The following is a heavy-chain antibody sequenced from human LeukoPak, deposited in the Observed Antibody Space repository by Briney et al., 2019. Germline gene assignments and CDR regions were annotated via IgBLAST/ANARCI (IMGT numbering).Heavy chain of an antibody. V-gene: IGHV4-31*03. D-gene: IGHD2-15*01. J-gene: IGHJ4*02. CDR1: GASISTAGYY. CDR2: IYYTGAI. CDR3: AIGYCSGGSCYRFY. Sequence: SETLSLTCSFSGASISTAGYYWTWIRQPPGEGLEWVGYIYYTGAIDYNPSLKSRVTISVDKSKNQFSLKLSSVTAADTAVYYCAIGYCSGGSCYRFYWGQGTLVTVSS.